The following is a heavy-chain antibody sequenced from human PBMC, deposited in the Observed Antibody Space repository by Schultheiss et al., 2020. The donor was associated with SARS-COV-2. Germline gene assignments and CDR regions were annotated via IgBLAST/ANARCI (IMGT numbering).Heavy chain of an antibody. J-gene: IGHJ6*02. V-gene: IGHV1-18*04. CDR1: GYTFTGYY. CDR2: IIPIFGTA. Sequence: ASVKVSCKASGYTFTGYYMHWVRQAPGQGLEWMGGIIPIFGTANYAQKLQGRVTMTTDTSTSTAYMELRSLRSDDTAVYYCAREGAARPNLPREYYYGMDVWGQGTTVTVAS. CDR3: AREGAARPNLPREYYYGMDV. D-gene: IGHD6-6*01.